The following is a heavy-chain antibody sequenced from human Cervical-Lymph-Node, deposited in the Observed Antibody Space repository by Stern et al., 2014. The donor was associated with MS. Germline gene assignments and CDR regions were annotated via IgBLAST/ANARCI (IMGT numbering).Heavy chain of an antibody. CDR1: GFTFSSYG. CDR3: ARGHIPYAYNYLFDY. D-gene: IGHD5-24*01. Sequence: MQLVESGGGVVQPGTSLRLSCAASGFTFSSYGMPWVRQAPGKGLELVALAWYDGSTAYYTNTVKGRFTISRDNSKNPLFLQMNSLTAEDTAVYYCARGHIPYAYNYLFDYWGQGTLVTVSS. V-gene: IGHV3-33*01. J-gene: IGHJ4*02. CDR2: AWYDGSTA.